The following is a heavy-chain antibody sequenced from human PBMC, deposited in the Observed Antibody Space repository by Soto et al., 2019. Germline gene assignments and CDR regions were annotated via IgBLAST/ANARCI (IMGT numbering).Heavy chain of an antibody. D-gene: IGHD3-10*01. CDR3: ARVWGGAFDI. V-gene: IGHV4-39*07. Sequence: SETLSLTCTVSGASIRSSTFYWGWIRQPPGKGLESIANIYYSGSTYYNPSLKSRVTISVDTSKNQFSLKLSSVTAADTAVYYCARVWGGAFDIWGQGTMVTVSS. CDR1: GASIRSSTFY. J-gene: IGHJ3*02. CDR2: IYYSGST.